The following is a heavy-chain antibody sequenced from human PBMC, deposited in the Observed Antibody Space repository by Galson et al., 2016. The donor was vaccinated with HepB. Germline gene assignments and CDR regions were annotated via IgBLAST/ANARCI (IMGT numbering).Heavy chain of an antibody. D-gene: IGHD1-1*01. Sequence: SLRLSCAASGFVFGSYSMSWVRQAPGKGLEWVSSVSRSGDDTYYADSVRGRLSISRDNSKNTLSLQMNALRVEDTARYYCARRAELALGRYWYIFGMDVWGHGTTVTVSS. J-gene: IGHJ6*02. V-gene: IGHV3-23*01. CDR2: VSRSGDDT. CDR3: ARRAELALGRYWYIFGMDV. CDR1: GFVFGSYS.